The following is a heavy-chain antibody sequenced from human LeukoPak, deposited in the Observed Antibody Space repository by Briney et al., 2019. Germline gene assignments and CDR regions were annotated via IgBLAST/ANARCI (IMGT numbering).Heavy chain of an antibody. D-gene: IGHD2-15*01. CDR3: AVSLLGYCSGGSCYPSPDY. CDR1: GYTFTGYY. Sequence: GASVKVSCKASGYTFTGYYMHWVRQAPGQGLEWMGWISAYNGNTNYAQKLQGRVTMTTDTSTSTAYMELRSLRSDDTAVYYCAVSLLGYCSGGSCYPSPDYWGQGTLVTVSS. V-gene: IGHV1-18*04. CDR2: ISAYNGNT. J-gene: IGHJ4*02.